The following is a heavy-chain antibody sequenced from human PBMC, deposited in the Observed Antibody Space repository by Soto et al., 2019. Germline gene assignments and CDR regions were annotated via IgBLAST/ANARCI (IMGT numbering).Heavy chain of an antibody. CDR2: IYHSGST. CDR1: GGSISSGGYS. Sequence: TLSLTWTVSGGSISSGGYSGSLIWQPPGKGLEWIGYIYHSGSTYYNPSLKSRVTISLDRSKNHFSLKLSSVSAADTAVYDCASAQSQGIAQWGKGTLGT. D-gene: IGHD2-21*01. CDR3: ASAQSQGIAQ. V-gene: IGHV4-30-2*01. J-gene: IGHJ4*02.